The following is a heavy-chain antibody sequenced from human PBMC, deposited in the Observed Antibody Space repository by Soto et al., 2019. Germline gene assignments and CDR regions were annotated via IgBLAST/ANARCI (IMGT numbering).Heavy chain of an antibody. V-gene: IGHV1-2*02. Sequence: ASVKVSCKASGYTFTGYYMHWVRQAPGQGLEWMGWINPNSGGTNYAQKFRGRVTMTRDTSISTAYMELSRLRSDDTAVYYCARDGSRYGGYDYWGQGTLVTVSS. J-gene: IGHJ4*02. CDR3: ARDGSRYGGYDY. CDR1: GYTFTGYY. CDR2: INPNSGGT. D-gene: IGHD5-12*01.